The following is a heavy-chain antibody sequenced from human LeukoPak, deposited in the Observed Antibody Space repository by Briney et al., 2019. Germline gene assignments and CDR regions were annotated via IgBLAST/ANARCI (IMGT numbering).Heavy chain of an antibody. CDR2: ISYDGSNK. CDR3: ASGRILEWLLFDY. D-gene: IGHD3-3*01. V-gene: IGHV3-30*04. J-gene: IGHJ4*02. CDR1: GFTFSSYA. Sequence: PGGSLRLSCAASGFTFSSYAMHWVRQAPGKGLEWVAVISYDGSNKYYADSVKGRFTISRDNSKNTLYLQMNSLRAEGTAVYYCASGRILEWLLFDYWGQGTLVTVSS.